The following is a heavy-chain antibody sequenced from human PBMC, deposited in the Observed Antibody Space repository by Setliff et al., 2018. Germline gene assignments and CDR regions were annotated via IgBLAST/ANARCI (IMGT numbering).Heavy chain of an antibody. CDR3: ARERAYDGLNYYGMDV. D-gene: IGHD3-22*01. CDR2: ISADNGHT. Sequence: ASVKVSCKTSGYSSTSYGISWVRQAPGQGLEWMGWISADNGHTNIVKNFQGRVTMTTDTTTSTAYMELRSLRFDDTAVYYCARERAYDGLNYYGMDVWGQGTTVTVSS. CDR1: GYSSTSYG. J-gene: IGHJ6*01. V-gene: IGHV1-18*01.